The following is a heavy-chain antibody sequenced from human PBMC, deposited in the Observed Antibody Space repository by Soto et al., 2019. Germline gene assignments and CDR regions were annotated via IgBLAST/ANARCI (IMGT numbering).Heavy chain of an antibody. V-gene: IGHV1-18*01. Sequence: VQLVQSGAEVKKPGASVKVSCKASGYTFSRSGISWVRQAPGLGLEWMGWISTYNGDTNYAQKVQGRVTMTTDTSTSTAFMELMSLRSDDTAVYYCARSGSVPYYYYGLDVWGQGTTVTVSS. CDR2: ISTYNGDT. D-gene: IGHD1-26*01. CDR1: GYTFSRSG. CDR3: ARSGSVPYYYYGLDV. J-gene: IGHJ6*02.